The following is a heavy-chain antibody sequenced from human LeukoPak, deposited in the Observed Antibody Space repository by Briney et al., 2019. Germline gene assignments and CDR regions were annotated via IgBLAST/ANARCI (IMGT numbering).Heavy chain of an antibody. CDR1: GGSINSYY. CDR3: ARGLGMNDY. V-gene: IGHV4-59*01. CDR2: IYYSGST. Sequence: PSETLSLTRTVSGGSINSYYWSWIRQPPGKGLEWIGYIYYSGSTNYNPSLKSRVTMSVDMSKNEFSLKLSSVTAADIAVYYCARGLGMNDYWGQGTLVTVSS. J-gene: IGHJ4*02.